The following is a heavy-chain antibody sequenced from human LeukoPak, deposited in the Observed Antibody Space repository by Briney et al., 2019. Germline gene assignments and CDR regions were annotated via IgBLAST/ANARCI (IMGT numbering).Heavy chain of an antibody. V-gene: IGHV5-51*01. Sequence: GESLKISCKGSGYSFTSYWIGWVRQMPGKGLEWMGIIYPGDSDTRYSPSFQGQVTISAVKSISTAYLQWSSLKASDTAMYYCARGSPYYYDSSGYYLDYWGQGTLVTVSS. CDR3: ARGSPYYYDSSGYYLDY. D-gene: IGHD3-22*01. J-gene: IGHJ4*02. CDR2: IYPGDSDT. CDR1: GYSFTSYW.